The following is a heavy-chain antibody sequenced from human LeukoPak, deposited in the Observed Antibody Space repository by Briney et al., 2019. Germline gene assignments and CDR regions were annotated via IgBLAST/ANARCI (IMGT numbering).Heavy chain of an antibody. V-gene: IGHV3-11*01. D-gene: IGHD6-19*01. Sequence: SGGSLRLSCAASGFKFRDYYMSWIRQAPGKGLEWISHITMSGSVIQYSSSVKGRFTTSRDNARNSLYLQMNSLRADDTAVYYCARGGWSRGWFDPWGQGTLVTVSS. CDR1: GFKFRDYY. CDR2: ITMSGSVI. CDR3: ARGGWSRGWFDP. J-gene: IGHJ5*02.